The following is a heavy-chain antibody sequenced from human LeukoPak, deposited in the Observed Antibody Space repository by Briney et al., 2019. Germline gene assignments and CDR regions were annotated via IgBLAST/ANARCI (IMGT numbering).Heavy chain of an antibody. J-gene: IGHJ4*02. Sequence: GGSLRLSCAASGFTFSTQNMNWVRQAPGKGLEWVSYISSVSSTKHYADSVKGRFTISRDNDKKSLYLQMHSLRAGDTAFYYCAKDTGVTMVRGSTHYFDYWGQGTLVTVSS. CDR2: ISSVSSTK. CDR1: GFTFSTQN. CDR3: AKDTGVTMVRGSTHYFDY. V-gene: IGHV3-48*04. D-gene: IGHD3-10*01.